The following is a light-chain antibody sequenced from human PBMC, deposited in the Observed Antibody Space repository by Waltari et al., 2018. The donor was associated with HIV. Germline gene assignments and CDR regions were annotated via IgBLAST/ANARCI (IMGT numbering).Light chain of an antibody. J-gene: IGKJ2*03. CDR2: AAS. CDR3: QQSYSTPPS. Sequence: IQITQSPSSLSASVRDRVPLPCRASQSISSYLNWYQQKPGKAPKLLIYAASSLQSGVPSRFSGSGSGTDFTLTISSLQPEDFATYYCQQSYSTPPSFGQGTKLEIK. V-gene: IGKV1-39*01. CDR1: QSISSY.